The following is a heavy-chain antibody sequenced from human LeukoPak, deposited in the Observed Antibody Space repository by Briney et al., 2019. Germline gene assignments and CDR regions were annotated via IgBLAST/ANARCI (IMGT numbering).Heavy chain of an antibody. CDR2: IYYSGST. CDR3: ARVTSGSQFNDY. J-gene: IGHJ4*02. D-gene: IGHD3-10*01. CDR1: GGSISSYY. V-gene: IGHV4-59*01. Sequence: PSETLSLTCTVSGGSISSYYWSWIRQPPGEGLQWIGYIYYSGSTNYNPSLKSRVTISVDTSKNRFSLKLSSVTAADTAVYYCARVTSGSQFNDYWGQGTLVTASS.